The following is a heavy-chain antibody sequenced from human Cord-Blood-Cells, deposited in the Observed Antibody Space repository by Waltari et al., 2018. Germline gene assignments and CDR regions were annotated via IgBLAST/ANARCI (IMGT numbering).Heavy chain of an antibody. Sequence: QVQLVESGGGVVQPGRSLRLSCAASGFTFSSYGMHWVRQAPGKGLEGVAVIWYDGSNKYYADAVKGRFTISRDNSKNTLYLQMNSLRAEDTAVYYCAREGDSGSYYPDYWGQGTLVTVSS. CDR3: AREGDSGSYYPDY. J-gene: IGHJ4*02. V-gene: IGHV3-33*01. CDR1: GFTFSSYG. D-gene: IGHD1-26*01. CDR2: IWYDGSNK.